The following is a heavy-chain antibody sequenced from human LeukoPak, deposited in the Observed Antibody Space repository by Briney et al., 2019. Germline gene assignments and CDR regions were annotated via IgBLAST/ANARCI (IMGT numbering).Heavy chain of an antibody. CDR1: GYTFTSYD. Sequence: ASVKVSCKASGYTFTSYDINWVRQATGQGLEWMGWMNPNSGNTGYAQKFQGRVTMTRNTSISTAYMELSSLRSEDTAVYYCARGRRPYSSGLYYFDYRGQGTLVTVSS. CDR2: MNPNSGNT. V-gene: IGHV1-8*01. J-gene: IGHJ4*02. D-gene: IGHD6-19*01. CDR3: ARGRRPYSSGLYYFDY.